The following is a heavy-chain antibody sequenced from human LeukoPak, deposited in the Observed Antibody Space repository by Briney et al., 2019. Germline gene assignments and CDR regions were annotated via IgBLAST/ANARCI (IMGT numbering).Heavy chain of an antibody. D-gene: IGHD4-17*01. V-gene: IGHV3-23*01. Sequence: GGSLRLSCAASGFTVSSNYMSWVRQAPGKGLEWVSAISGSGGSTYYADSVKGRFTISRDNSKNTLYLQMNSLRAEDTAVYYCAKSPATVTPPRYFDYWGQGTLVTVSS. CDR3: AKSPATVTPPRYFDY. CDR2: ISGSGGST. CDR1: GFTVSSNY. J-gene: IGHJ4*02.